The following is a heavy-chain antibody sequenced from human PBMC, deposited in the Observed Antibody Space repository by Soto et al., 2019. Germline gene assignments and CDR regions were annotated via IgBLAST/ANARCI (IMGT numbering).Heavy chain of an antibody. Sequence: QVQLVQSGAEVKKPGASVKVSCKASGYTFPSYDINWVRQATGQGLEWMGWVNPNSGNSGYAQKFQGRVSMTWNTSISTAYMGLSGLRSEDTAAYYCARGIGETYGDRGGVDYWGQGTLVTVSS. D-gene: IGHD4-17*01. CDR1: GYTFPSYD. CDR2: VNPNSGNS. CDR3: ARGIGETYGDRGGVDY. V-gene: IGHV1-8*01. J-gene: IGHJ4*02.